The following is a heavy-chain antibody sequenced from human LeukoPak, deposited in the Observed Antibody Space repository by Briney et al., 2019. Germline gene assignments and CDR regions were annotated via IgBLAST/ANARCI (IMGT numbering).Heavy chain of an antibody. D-gene: IGHD2-21*01. CDR3: AKDHIGYHQPVDS. CDR2: ISGSGAYT. V-gene: IGHV3-23*01. CDR1: GFTFSSCA. J-gene: IGHJ4*02. Sequence: GGSLRLSCSASGFTFSSCAMNWVRQAPGKGLEWVSSISGSGAYTYYADSVKGRFTISRDNSKNTLFLQMNSLRADDTAVYYCAKDHIGYHQPVDSWGQGTLVTVSS.